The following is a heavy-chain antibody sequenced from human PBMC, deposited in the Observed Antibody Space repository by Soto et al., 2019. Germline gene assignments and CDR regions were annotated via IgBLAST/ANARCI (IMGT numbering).Heavy chain of an antibody. D-gene: IGHD6-19*01. V-gene: IGHV3-48*03. CDR2: ISDSGHTI. CDR1: GFTLSSYM. Sequence: EVQLVESGGGLVQPGGSLRLSCAASGFTLSSYMMNWVRQAPGQGLEWISYISDSGHTIHYGDSVKGRFTISRDNAKNSLHLQMNSLTVEDTAVYYCARIGAGGWDVPFDFWGQGTLVTVSS. J-gene: IGHJ4*02. CDR3: ARIGAGGWDVPFDF.